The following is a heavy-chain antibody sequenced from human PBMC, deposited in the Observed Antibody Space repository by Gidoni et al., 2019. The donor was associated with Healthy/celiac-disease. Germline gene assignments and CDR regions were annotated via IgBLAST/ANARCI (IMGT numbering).Heavy chain of an antibody. CDR2: ISWNSGSI. CDR3: AKDRADYGDYGMDV. D-gene: IGHD4-17*01. CDR1: GFPFDYYA. J-gene: IGHJ6*02. V-gene: IGHV3-9*01. Sequence: EVQLVESGGGLVQPGRSLRLSCAASGFPFDYYAMHWVRQAPGKGLEWVSGISWNSGSIGYADSVKGRFTISRDNAKNSLYLQMNSLRAEDTALYYCAKDRADYGDYGMDVWGQGTTVTVSS.